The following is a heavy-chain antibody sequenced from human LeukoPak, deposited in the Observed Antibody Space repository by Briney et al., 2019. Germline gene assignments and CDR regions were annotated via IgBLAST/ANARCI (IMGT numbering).Heavy chain of an antibody. J-gene: IGHJ5*02. CDR2: IIPMFGTA. V-gene: IGHV1-69*05. CDR3: ARGPYSGYGAYNWFDP. D-gene: IGHD5-12*01. Sequence: SVKVSCKASGGTFSSYAISWVRQAPGQGLEWLGGIIPMFGTANYAQKFQGRVTITTDESTSTAYMEVSSLRSEDTAVYYCARGPYSGYGAYNWFDPWGQGTLVTVS. CDR1: GGTFSSYA.